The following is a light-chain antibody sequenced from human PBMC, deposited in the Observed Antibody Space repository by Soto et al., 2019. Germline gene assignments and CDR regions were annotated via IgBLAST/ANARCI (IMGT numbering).Light chain of an antibody. CDR1: QSVSRR. J-gene: IGKJ1*01. V-gene: IGKV3-20*01. CDR2: GAY. CDR3: QHYGGSGT. Sequence: EIVMTQSPSTLSVSPGEGVTLVCRASQSVSRRLAWYHQKPGKSPRLLIYGAYTRATGIPDRFSGSGSGTDFTLTINRLEPEDFAVYFCQHYGGSGTFGQGTKVDIK.